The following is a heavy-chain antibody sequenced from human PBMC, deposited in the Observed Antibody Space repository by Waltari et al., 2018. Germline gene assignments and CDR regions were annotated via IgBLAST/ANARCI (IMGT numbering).Heavy chain of an antibody. V-gene: IGHV3-7*01. CDR1: GINFSNYW. J-gene: IGHJ4*02. CDR3: AINQD. Sequence: EVQLVESGGGLVQPGGSLRLSCVVSGINFSNYWMNWVRQAPGKWLEWVAKIKQDGSGKYYVDPVKGRLTISRDNGKNSLFLQMNSLGVDDTGVYYCAINQDWGQGTLVTVSS. CDR2: IKQDGSGK.